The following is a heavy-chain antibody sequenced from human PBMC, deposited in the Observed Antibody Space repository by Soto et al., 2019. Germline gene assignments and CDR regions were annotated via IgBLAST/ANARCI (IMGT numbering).Heavy chain of an antibody. J-gene: IGHJ6*02. CDR1: GFTVSRNS. CDR2: FYSGGST. Sequence: EVQLVETGGGLIQPGGSLRLSCAASGFTVSRNSLSWVRQAPGRGLEWAPVFYSGGSTYYADSVRGRFTIPRDNSKNTLYLQMKSLRAEDTAVYYCARDPPATRHGMDVWGQGTTVTVSS. CDR3: ARDPPATRHGMDV. V-gene: IGHV3-53*02.